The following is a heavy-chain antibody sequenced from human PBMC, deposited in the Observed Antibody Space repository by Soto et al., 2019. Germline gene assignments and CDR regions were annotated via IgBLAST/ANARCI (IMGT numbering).Heavy chain of an antibody. Sequence: QVQLVQSGAEVKKPGASVKVSCKASGDTFTDYYIHWVRQAPGQGLEWMGTVNPSGGHTTYAQHFRGRMTMTRDTPTSTLYMELTRLTSADTAVYYCARGGHVVVVTAALDYWGQGTLVTVSS. D-gene: IGHD2-21*02. CDR1: GDTFTDYY. CDR3: ARGGHVVVVTAALDY. CDR2: VNPSGGHT. J-gene: IGHJ4*02. V-gene: IGHV1-46*01.